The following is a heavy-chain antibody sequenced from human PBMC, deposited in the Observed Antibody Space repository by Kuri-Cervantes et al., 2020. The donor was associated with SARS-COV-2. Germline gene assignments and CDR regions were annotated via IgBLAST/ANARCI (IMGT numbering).Heavy chain of an antibody. V-gene: IGHV3-23*01. Sequence: GESLKISCAASGFTFSSYAMHWVRQAPGKGLEWVSAISGSGGSTYYADSVRGRFTISRDNSKNTLYLQMNSLRAEDTAVYYCAKLFGVVVAGTLDYWGQGALVTVSS. CDR1: GFTFSSYA. D-gene: IGHD2-15*01. CDR2: ISGSGGST. CDR3: AKLFGVVVAGTLDY. J-gene: IGHJ4*02.